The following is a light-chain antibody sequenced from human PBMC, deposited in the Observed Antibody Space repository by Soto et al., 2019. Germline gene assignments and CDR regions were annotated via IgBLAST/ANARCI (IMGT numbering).Light chain of an antibody. Sequence: QSVLTQPASVSGSPGQSITISCTGTSSDVGGYNYVSWYQQHPGKAPKLMIYDVSNWPSGVSNRFSGSKSGNTASLTISGLQAEDEADYYCSSYTNSSPVVFGTGTQLTVL. CDR1: SSDVGGYNY. CDR2: DVS. V-gene: IGLV2-14*01. CDR3: SSYTNSSPVV. J-gene: IGLJ7*01.